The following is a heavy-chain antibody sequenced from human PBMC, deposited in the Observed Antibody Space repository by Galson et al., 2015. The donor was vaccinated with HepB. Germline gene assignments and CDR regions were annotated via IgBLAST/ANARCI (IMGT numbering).Heavy chain of an antibody. D-gene: IGHD4-11*01. J-gene: IGHJ4*02. CDR2: ISYDGSNK. V-gene: IGHV3-30*18. CDR1: GFTFSSYG. CDR3: AKDPGDLDYSNYGKGGLDY. Sequence: SLRLSCAASGFTFSSYGMHWVRQAPGKGLEWVAVISYDGSNKYYADSVKGRFTISRDNSKNTLYLQMNSLRAEDTAVYYCAKDPGDLDYSNYGKGGLDYWGQGTLVTVSS.